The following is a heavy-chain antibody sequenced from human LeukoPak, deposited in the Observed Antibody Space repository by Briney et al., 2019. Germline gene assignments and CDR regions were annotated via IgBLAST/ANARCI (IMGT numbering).Heavy chain of an antibody. J-gene: IGHJ3*02. Sequence: ESGPTLVIPTQTLTLTCTFSGFSLTTSGMCVSWIRQPPGKALEWLARIDWDDAKYYSTSLKTTFTISKDTSKNQVVLTMTNLDPVDTATYYCARIERASRNAFDIWGQGTMVTVSS. CDR1: GFSLTTSGMC. CDR2: IDWDDAK. CDR3: ARIERASRNAFDI. V-gene: IGHV2-70*11.